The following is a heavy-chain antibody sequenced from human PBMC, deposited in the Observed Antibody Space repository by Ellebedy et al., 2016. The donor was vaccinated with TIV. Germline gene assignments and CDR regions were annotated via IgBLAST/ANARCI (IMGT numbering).Heavy chain of an antibody. Sequence: SETLSLXCTVSGGSISSSSYYWGWIRQPPGKGLEWIGSIYYSGSTYYNPSLKSRVTISVDTSKNQFSLKLSSVTAADTAVYYCARGGGYSYGSQAFDIWGQGTMVTVSS. CDR1: GGSISSSSYY. V-gene: IGHV4-39*07. J-gene: IGHJ3*02. CDR2: IYYSGST. D-gene: IGHD5-18*01. CDR3: ARGGGYSYGSQAFDI.